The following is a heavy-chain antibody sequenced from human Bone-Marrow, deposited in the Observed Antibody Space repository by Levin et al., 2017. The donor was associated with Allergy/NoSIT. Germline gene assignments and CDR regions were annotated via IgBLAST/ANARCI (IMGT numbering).Heavy chain of an antibody. CDR3: ARANPKGYFDF. D-gene: IGHD6-13*01. J-gene: IGHJ4*02. Sequence: RSQTLSLTCAVSGGSITHYSWSWIRQSADRGLEWIGRIYVSGTNNHNPSLKSRVTMSVDRSKDQFSLRLSSVTAADTAVYYCARANPKGYFDFWGQGILVTVSS. CDR1: GGSITHYS. CDR2: IYVSGTN. V-gene: IGHV4-4*07.